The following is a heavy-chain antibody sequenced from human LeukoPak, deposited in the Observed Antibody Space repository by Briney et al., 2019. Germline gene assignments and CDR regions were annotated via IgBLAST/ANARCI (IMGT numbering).Heavy chain of an antibody. D-gene: IGHD3-3*01. CDR1: GGSFSGYY. CDR2: INHSGST. V-gene: IGHV4-34*01. CDR3: ARVVSGITIFGVVIAHFDY. Sequence: SETLSLTCAVYGGSFSGYYWSWIRQPPGKGLEWIGEINHSGSTNYNPSLKSRVTISVDTSKNQFSLKLSSATAADTAVYYCARVVSGITIFGVVIAHFDYWGQGTLVTVSS. J-gene: IGHJ4*02.